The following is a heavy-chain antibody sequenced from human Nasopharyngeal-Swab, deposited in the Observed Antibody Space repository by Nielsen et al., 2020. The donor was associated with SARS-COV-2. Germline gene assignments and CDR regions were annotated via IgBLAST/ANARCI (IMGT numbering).Heavy chain of an antibody. CDR2: ITSSSSYI. Sequence: WIRQPPGKGLEWVSSITSSSSYIYYADPVKGRFTISRDNAKNSLFLQVNSLRAEDTAVYYCAREGGRFSSTWYYYSYGMDVWGQGTTVTVSS. D-gene: IGHD6-13*01. V-gene: IGHV3-21*06. CDR3: AREGGRFSSTWYYYSYGMDV. J-gene: IGHJ6*02.